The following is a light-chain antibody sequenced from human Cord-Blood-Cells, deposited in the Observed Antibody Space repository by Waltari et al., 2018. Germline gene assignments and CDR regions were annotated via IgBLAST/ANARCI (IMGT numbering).Light chain of an antibody. V-gene: IGLV1-40*01. CDR1: SSNIGAGYD. CDR3: QSYDSSLSGYV. Sequence: QSVLTQPPSVSVAPGQRVTISCTGSSSNIGAGYDVQWYQQLPGTAPKLLIYGNSNRPSGAPDLFSGSKSGTSASLAITGLQAEDEADYYCQSYDSSLSGYVFGTGTKVTIL. J-gene: IGLJ1*01. CDR2: GNS.